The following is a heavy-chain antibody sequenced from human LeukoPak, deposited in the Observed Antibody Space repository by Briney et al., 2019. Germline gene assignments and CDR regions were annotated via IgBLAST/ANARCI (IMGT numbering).Heavy chain of an antibody. V-gene: IGHV1-69*02. CDR3: ASSAVVIGLRGMDV. CDR2: IIPILGIA. D-gene: IGHD4-23*01. J-gene: IGHJ6*02. CDR1: GYTFTGYY. Sequence: ASVKVSCKASGYTFTGYYMHWVRQAPGQGLEWMGRIIPILGIANYAQKFQGRVTITADKSTSTAYMELSSLRSEDTAVYYCASSAVVIGLRGMDVWGQGTTVTVSS.